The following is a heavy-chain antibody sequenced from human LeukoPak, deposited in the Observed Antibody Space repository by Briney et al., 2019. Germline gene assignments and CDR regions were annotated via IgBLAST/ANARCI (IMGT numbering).Heavy chain of an antibody. CDR2: IYYSGST. Sequence: SETLSLACTVSGGSISSGGYYWSWIRQHPGKGLEWIGYIYYSGSTYYNPSLKSRVTISVDTSKNQFSLKLSSVTAADTAVYYCARDRFAWYFDLWGRGTLVTVSS. V-gene: IGHV4-31*03. CDR3: ARDRFAWYFDL. D-gene: IGHD3-10*01. J-gene: IGHJ2*01. CDR1: GGSISSGGYY.